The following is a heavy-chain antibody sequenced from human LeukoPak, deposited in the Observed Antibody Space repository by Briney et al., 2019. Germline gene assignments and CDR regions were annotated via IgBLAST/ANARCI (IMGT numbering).Heavy chain of an antibody. CDR3: ARGGFVYYGSGRYYYY. V-gene: IGHV4-34*01. CDR2: INHSGST. D-gene: IGHD3-10*01. CDR1: GGSFSGYY. J-gene: IGHJ4*02. Sequence: SETLSLTCAVYGGSFSGYYWSWIRQPPGKGLEWIGEINHSGSTNYNPSLKSRVTISVDTSKNQFSLKLSSVTAADTAVYYCARGGFVYYGSGRYYYYWGQGTLVTVSS.